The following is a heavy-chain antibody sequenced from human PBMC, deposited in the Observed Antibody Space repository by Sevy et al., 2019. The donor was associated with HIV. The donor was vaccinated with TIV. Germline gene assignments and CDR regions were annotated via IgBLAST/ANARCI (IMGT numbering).Heavy chain of an antibody. CDR1: GFTFSSYS. J-gene: IGHJ3*02. D-gene: IGHD1-26*01. CDR2: ISSSSSYI. V-gene: IGHV3-21*01. Sequence: GGSLRLSCAASGFTFSSYSMNWVRQAPGKGLEWVSSISSSSSYIYYADSVKGRFTISRDNAKNSLYLQMNSLRAEDTAVYYCARENSGHDAFDIWGQGTMVIVSS. CDR3: ARENSGHDAFDI.